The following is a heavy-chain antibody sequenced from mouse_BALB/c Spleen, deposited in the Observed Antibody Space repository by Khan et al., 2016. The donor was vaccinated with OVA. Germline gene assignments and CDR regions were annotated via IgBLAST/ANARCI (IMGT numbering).Heavy chain of an antibody. CDR3: ARNYRYDVYFDS. CDR1: GYTFTSSV. CDR2: IYPFNDGT. Sequence: VQLKQSGPELVKPGASVKMSCTASGYTFTSSVIHWVRQESGQGLDWIGYIYPFNDGTKYNEKFEGKATLTSDKSSRTAYMELSSLTSEDSAVYYCARNYRYDVYFDSWGQGTTLTVSS. D-gene: IGHD2-14*01. J-gene: IGHJ2*01. V-gene: IGHV1S136*01.